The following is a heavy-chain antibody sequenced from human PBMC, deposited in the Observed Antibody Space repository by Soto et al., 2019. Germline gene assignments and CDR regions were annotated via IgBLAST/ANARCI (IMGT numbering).Heavy chain of an antibody. D-gene: IGHD3-16*01. CDR2: IYWDDDK. CDR1: GFSLSASGVG. V-gene: IGHV2-5*02. CDR3: AHRLVLSDMMEDAFDI. Sequence: QITLKESGPTLVKPTQPLTLTCTFSGFSLSASGVGVAWIRQPPGKALECLGIIYWDDDKRYSPSLKRRLTITKDTSKNQVVLTVTNMDPLDTATYFCAHRLVLSDMMEDAFDIWGQGTMVTGSS. J-gene: IGHJ3*02.